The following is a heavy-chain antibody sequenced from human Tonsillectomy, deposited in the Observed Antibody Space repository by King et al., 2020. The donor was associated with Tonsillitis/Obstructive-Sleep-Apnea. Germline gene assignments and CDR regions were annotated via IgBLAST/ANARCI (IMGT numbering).Heavy chain of an antibody. CDR1: GFTFDDYA. Sequence: VQLVESGGGLVQPGRSLRLSCAASGFTFDDYAMHWVRQAPGKGLEWVSGISWNSGSIGYADSVKGRFTISRDNAKNSLYLQMNSLRAEDTALYYCAKARADYYDLWSGYSRSYYFDYWGQGTLVTVSS. J-gene: IGHJ4*02. D-gene: IGHD3-3*01. V-gene: IGHV3-9*01. CDR2: ISWNSGSI. CDR3: AKARADYYDLWSGYSRSYYFDY.